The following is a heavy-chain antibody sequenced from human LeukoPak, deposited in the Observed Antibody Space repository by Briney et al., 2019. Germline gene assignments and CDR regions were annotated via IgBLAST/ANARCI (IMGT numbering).Heavy chain of an antibody. Sequence: HPGGSLRLSCAASGFTFSGYAMSWVRQAPGKGLEWVSGISGRGDNTYYADSVKGRFTISRDNSKNTLRLQMNRLRDEDTAVYYCAKRVQGNTGPFHCWGQGTLASVSS. CDR3: AKRVQGNTGPFHC. D-gene: IGHD4-23*01. V-gene: IGHV3-23*01. J-gene: IGHJ4*02. CDR1: GFTFSGYA. CDR2: ISGRGDNT.